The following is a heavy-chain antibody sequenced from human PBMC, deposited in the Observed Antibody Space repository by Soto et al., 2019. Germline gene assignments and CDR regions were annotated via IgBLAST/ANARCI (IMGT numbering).Heavy chain of an antibody. CDR2: IYYSGST. CDR3: ARGITMVRGVINYFDY. D-gene: IGHD3-10*01. V-gene: IGHV4-39*01. Sequence: PSETLSLTCTVSGGSISSSSYYWGWIRQPPGKGLEWIGSIYYSGSTYYNPSLKSRVTISVDTSKNQFSLKLSSVTAADTAVYYCARGITMVRGVINYFDYWGQGTLVTSPQ. J-gene: IGHJ4*02. CDR1: GGSISSSSYY.